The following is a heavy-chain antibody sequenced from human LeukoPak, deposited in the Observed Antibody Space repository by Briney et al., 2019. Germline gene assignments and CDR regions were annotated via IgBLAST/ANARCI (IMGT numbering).Heavy chain of an antibody. J-gene: IGHJ5*02. CDR3: ARADFWTGYPS. V-gene: IGHV4-61*02. D-gene: IGHD3/OR15-3a*01. CDR2: IYTSGST. CDR1: GGSISSGSYY. Sequence: SETLSLTCTVSGGSISSGSYYWSWIRQPAGKGLEWIGRIYTSGSTNYNPSLKSRVTISVDTSKNQFSLKLSSVTAADTAVYYCARADFWTGYPSWGQGTLVTVSS.